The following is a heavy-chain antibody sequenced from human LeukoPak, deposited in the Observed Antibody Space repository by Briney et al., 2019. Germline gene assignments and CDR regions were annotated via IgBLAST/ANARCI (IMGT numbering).Heavy chain of an antibody. CDR1: GFTFSNAW. D-gene: IGHD2/OR15-2a*01. V-gene: IGHV4-4*02. CDR3: ARNMVGETTFDY. Sequence: GSLRLSCAASGFTFSNAWMSWVRQPPGKGLEWIGEISHSGSTGYNPSLKSRVTISVDKSKNHFSLKLSSVTAADTAVYYCARNMVGETTFDYWGQGTLVTVSS. CDR2: ISHSGST. J-gene: IGHJ4*02.